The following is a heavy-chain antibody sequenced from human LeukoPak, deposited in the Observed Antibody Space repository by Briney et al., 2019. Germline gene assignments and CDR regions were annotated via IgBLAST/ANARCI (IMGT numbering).Heavy chain of an antibody. CDR2: IYPGDSDT. J-gene: IGHJ6*03. V-gene: IGHV5-51*01. CDR3: ARTFSPKQSQKKGCSSTSCYDYYYYYMDV. Sequence: GESLQISCKGSGYSFTSYWIGWVRQLPGKGLEWMGIIYPGDSDTRYSPSFQGQVTISADKSISTAYLQWSSLKASDTAMYYCARTFSPKQSQKKGCSSTSCYDYYYYYMDVWGKGTTVTVSS. D-gene: IGHD2-2*01. CDR1: GYSFTSYW.